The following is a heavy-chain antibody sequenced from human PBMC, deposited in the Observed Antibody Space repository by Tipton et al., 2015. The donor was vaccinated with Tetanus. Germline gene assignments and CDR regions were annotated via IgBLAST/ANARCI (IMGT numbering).Heavy chain of an antibody. J-gene: IGHJ4*02. D-gene: IGHD6-19*01. CDR3: VRDGGSSGWLAY. CDR1: GSIVSSHY. V-gene: IGHV3-53*01. Sequence: QLVQSGGGLIQPGGSLRLSCVASGSIVSSHYMSWVRQAPGKGLEWVSVMYSGGDTYYVDSVKGRFNISRDNAKNTLYLQMNSLRVEDTAVYYCVRDGGSSGWLAYWGQGTLVTVSS. CDR2: MYSGGDT.